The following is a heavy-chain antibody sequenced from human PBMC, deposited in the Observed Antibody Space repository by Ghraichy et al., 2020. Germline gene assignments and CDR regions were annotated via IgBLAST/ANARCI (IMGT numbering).Heavy chain of an antibody. V-gene: IGHV4-59*08. J-gene: IGHJ6*02. Sequence: ESLNISCTVSGPSISRYYWSWIRQPPGKGLEWIGYIYYSGSTNYNPSLKSRVTISVDTSKNQFSLKVSSVTAADTAVYYCASSIGPRGNYYYGMDAWGQGTTVTVSS. CDR2: IYYSGST. CDR1: GPSISRYY. CDR3: ASSIGPRGNYYYGMDA.